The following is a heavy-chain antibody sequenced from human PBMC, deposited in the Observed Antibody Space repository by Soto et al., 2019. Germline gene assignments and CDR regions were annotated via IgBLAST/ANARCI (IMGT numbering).Heavy chain of an antibody. CDR2: ISYDGSNK. D-gene: IGHD3-3*01. CDR1: GFTFSSYA. V-gene: IGHV3-30-3*01. Sequence: QVQLVESGGGVVQPGRSLRLSCAASGFTFSSYAMHWVRQAPGKGLEWVAVISYDGSNKYYADSVKGRFTISRDNSKNKXYLQMNSLRAEDTAVYYCAREGSPWDYDFWSGYDYWGQGTLVTVSS. CDR3: AREGSPWDYDFWSGYDY. J-gene: IGHJ4*02.